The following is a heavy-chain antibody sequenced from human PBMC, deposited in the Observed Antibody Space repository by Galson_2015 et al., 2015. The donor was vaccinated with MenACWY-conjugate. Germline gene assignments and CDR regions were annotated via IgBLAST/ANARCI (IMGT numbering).Heavy chain of an antibody. CDR1: GGSVISNTYH. V-gene: IGHV4-39*07. CDR2: IHYTGTT. J-gene: IGHJ4*02. CDR3: ATILTGTVVD. D-gene: IGHD3-9*01. Sequence: SETLSLTCTVSGGSVISNTYHWGWIRQPPGRGLEFIGTIHYTGTTYYPPSLNSRVTISVDTSKNQFSLGLSYVTAADTALYYCATILTGTVVDWGQGTLVTVSS.